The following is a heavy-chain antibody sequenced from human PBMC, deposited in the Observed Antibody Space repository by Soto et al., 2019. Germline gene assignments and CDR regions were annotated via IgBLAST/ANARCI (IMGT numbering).Heavy chain of an antibody. D-gene: IGHD3-3*01. CDR2: IRAYNGNT. V-gene: IGHV1-18*01. Sequence: QVQLVQSGSEVKKPGASVKVACKASGYTFTSYGIIWVRQAPGQGLEWMGWIRAYNGNTNYAQKLQGRVTMTTDTSTSTAYMELRSLRSDDTAVYYCARHSFELRFLEWLPTTPDYCGQGTLVTVSS. J-gene: IGHJ4*02. CDR3: ARHSFELRFLEWLPTTPDY. CDR1: GYTFTSYG.